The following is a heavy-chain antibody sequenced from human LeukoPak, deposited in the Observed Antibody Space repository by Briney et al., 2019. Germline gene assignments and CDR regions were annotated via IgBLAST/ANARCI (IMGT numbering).Heavy chain of an antibody. CDR2: IYYSGST. CDR1: GGSISSYY. Sequence: SETLSLTXTVSGGSISSYYWSWIRQAPGKGLEWIGYIYYSGSTNYNPSLKSRVTISVDTSKNQFSLKLSSVTAADTAVYYCARDYDFWSGGNWFDPWGQGTLVTVSS. J-gene: IGHJ5*02. V-gene: IGHV4-59*01. CDR3: ARDYDFWSGGNWFDP. D-gene: IGHD3-3*01.